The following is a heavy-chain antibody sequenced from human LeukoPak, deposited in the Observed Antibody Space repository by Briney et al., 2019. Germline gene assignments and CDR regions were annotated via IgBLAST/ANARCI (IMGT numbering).Heavy chain of an antibody. CDR2: IGTAGDS. J-gene: IGHJ5*02. V-gene: IGHV3-13*01. D-gene: IGHD3-10*01. Sequence: PGGSRRLSCGGCGFSFSSYDMHWVGQPAGKGLEWVSGIGTAGDSYYAGSVTGRFTISRENAKNSLYLQMNSLRAGDTAVYYCARGGDEGFDPWGQGALVTVSS. CDR3: ARGGDEGFDP. CDR1: GFSFSSYD.